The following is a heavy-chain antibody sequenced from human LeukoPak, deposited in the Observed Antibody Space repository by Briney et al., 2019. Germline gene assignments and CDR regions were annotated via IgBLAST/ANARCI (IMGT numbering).Heavy chain of an antibody. CDR3: AKDRRGNWNYVGHFDH. CDR1: GFXVSSNY. CDR2: IYSGGRT. V-gene: IGHV3-66*01. D-gene: IGHD1-7*01. J-gene: IGHJ4*02. Sequence: GGSLRLSCAVSGFXVSSNYITWVRQAPGKGQEWVSVIYSGGRTYYADSVKGRFTISRDNSMNTLYLQMDSLRAEDTAVYYCAKDRRGNWNYVGHFDHWGQGTLVTVSS.